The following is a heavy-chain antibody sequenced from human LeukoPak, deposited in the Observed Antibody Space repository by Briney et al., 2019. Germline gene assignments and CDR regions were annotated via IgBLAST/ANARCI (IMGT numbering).Heavy chain of an antibody. J-gene: IGHJ3*02. CDR3: AGSWSPYDAFDI. CDR2: ISYDGSNK. D-gene: IGHD6-13*01. CDR1: GFTFSSYG. V-gene: IGHV3-30*12. Sequence: PGGSLRLSCAASGFTFSSYGMHWVRQAPGKGLEWVAVISYDGSNKYYADSVKGRFTISRDNSKNTLYLQMNSLRAEDTAVYYCAGSWSPYDAFDIWGQGTMVSVSS.